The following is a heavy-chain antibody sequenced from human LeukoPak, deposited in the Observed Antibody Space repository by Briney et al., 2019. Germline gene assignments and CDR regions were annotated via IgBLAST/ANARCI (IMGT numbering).Heavy chain of an antibody. CDR1: GYTFTSYA. D-gene: IGHD6-13*01. Sequence: ASVKVSCKASGYTFTSYAMNWVRQAPGQGLEWMGWINTNTGNPTYAQGFTGRFVFSLDTSVSTAYLQISSLKAEDTAVYYCAREIAAAGTHYYCGMDVWGQGTTVTVSS. CDR2: INTNTGNP. J-gene: IGHJ6*02. V-gene: IGHV7-4-1*02. CDR3: AREIAAAGTHYYCGMDV.